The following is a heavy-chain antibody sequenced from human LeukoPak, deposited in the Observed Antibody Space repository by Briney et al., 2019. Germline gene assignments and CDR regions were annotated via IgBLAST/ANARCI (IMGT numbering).Heavy chain of an antibody. D-gene: IGHD3-10*01. CDR2: IYYSGST. Sequence: PSETLSLTCTVSGGSISSSSYYWGWIRQPPGKGLEWIGSIYYSGSTYYNPSLKSRVTISVDTSKNQFSLKLSSVTAADTAVYYCARQAGIMVRHFDYWGQGTLVTVSS. J-gene: IGHJ4*02. CDR1: GGSISSSSYY. CDR3: ARQAGIMVRHFDY. V-gene: IGHV4-39*01.